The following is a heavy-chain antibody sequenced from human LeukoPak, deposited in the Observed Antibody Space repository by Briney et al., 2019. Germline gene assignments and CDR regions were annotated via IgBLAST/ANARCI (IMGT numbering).Heavy chain of an antibody. Sequence: HPGGSLRLSCAASGFTFSSYAMHWVRQAPGKGLEWVAVISYDGSNKYYADSVKGRFTISRDNSKNTLYLQMNSLRAEDTAVYYCATDIVATTPNSYGMDVWGQGTTVTVSS. D-gene: IGHD5-12*01. V-gene: IGHV3-30-3*01. CDR1: GFTFSSYA. CDR2: ISYDGSNK. J-gene: IGHJ6*02. CDR3: ATDIVATTPNSYGMDV.